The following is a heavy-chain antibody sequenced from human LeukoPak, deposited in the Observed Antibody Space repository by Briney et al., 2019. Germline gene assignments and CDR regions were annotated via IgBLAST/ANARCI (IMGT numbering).Heavy chain of an antibody. CDR2: ISAAGII. V-gene: IGHV3-23*01. J-gene: IGHJ5*02. D-gene: IGHD2-2*02. Sequence: GGSLRLSCAASGFTFSGYAMSWVRQAPGKGLEWVSGISAAGIINHMDSVKGRFTISRDNSKNTLYLQMTSLRAEDTAMYYCAKRVVGCSSSSCYIALDAWGQGNLVTVSS. CDR3: AKRVVGCSSSSCYIALDA. CDR1: GFTFSGYA.